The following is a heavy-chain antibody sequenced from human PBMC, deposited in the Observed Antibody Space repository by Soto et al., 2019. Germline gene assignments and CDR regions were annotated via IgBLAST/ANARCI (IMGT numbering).Heavy chain of an antibody. Sequence: TLSLTCGVSGVSISRGGYSWNWIRQPPGKGLEWIGYVYHTGIANYNPSLRGRVTISVDTSKNQFSLKLTSVTAADTAMYYCARAQDYYDKSGYHFEYWGQGALVTVSS. V-gene: IGHV4-30-2*01. CDR1: GVSISRGGYS. CDR3: ARAQDYYDKSGYHFEY. J-gene: IGHJ4*02. CDR2: VYHTGIA. D-gene: IGHD3-22*01.